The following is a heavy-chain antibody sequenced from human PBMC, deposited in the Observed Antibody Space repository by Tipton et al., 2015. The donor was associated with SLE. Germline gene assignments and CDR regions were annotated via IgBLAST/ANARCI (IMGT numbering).Heavy chain of an antibody. J-gene: IGHJ3*01. V-gene: IGHV4-39*07. D-gene: IGHD3-22*01. CDR1: GGSISSSTYY. CDR3: ARGPTYYWENSGYFPHAFDV. Sequence: TLSLTCTVSGGSISSSTYYWGWIRQAPGKGLEWIGGIFYTGNTYYNPSLKSRVTISVDTSKNQFSLKLNPVTAADTAVYYCARGPTYYWENSGYFPHAFDVWGQGTVVTVSS. CDR2: IFYTGNT.